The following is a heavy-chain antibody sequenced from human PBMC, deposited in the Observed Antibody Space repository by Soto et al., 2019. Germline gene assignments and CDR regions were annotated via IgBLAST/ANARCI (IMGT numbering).Heavy chain of an antibody. V-gene: IGHV2-5*02. CDR2: IYWDDDK. CDR3: AHSRYSRSSYDY. CDR1: GFSLTSNDVG. Sequence: SGPTLVNPTQTLTLTCTFSGFSLTSNDVGVGWIRQPPGKALEWLALIYWDDDKRYSPSLKSRLTITKDTSKNQVVLRMTNMDPVDTATYYCAHSRYSRSSYDYWGQGTLVTVSS. J-gene: IGHJ4*02. D-gene: IGHD6-6*01.